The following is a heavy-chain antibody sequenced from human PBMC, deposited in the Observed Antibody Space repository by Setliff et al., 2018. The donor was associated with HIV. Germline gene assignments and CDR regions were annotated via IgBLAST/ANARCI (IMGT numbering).Heavy chain of an antibody. CDR1: GYTLTELS. J-gene: IGHJ1*01. CDR3: ATVRRYYYDSSGQEYFQH. CDR2: FDPEDVET. Sequence: ASVKVSCKLSGYTLTELSMHWVRQAPGKGLEWMGGFDPEDVETVYAQKFQGRVTMTEDTSTDTAYMELSSLRSEDTAVYYCATVRRYYYDSSGQEYFQHWGQGTLVTVSS. V-gene: IGHV1-24*01. D-gene: IGHD3-22*01.